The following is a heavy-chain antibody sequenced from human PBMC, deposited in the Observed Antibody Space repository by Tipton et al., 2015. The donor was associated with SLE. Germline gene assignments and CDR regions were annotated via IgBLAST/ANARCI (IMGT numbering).Heavy chain of an antibody. Sequence: LSLTCAASGFTFSSNFMAWVRQAPGQGLEWVSLIYSGGATYYADSVKGRFTISRDNSKNTLYLQMNSLRPEDTAVYYCARETEALAAPYMDVWGKGTTVTVSS. D-gene: IGHD3-3*02. J-gene: IGHJ6*03. CDR3: ARETEALAAPYMDV. V-gene: IGHV3-53*05. CDR2: IYSGGAT. CDR1: GFTFSSNF.